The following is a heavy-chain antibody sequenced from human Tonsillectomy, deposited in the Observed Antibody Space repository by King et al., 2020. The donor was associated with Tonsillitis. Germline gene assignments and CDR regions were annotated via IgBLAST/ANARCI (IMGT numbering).Heavy chain of an antibody. CDR3: AKDPFGNYYYSGMDV. J-gene: IGHJ6*02. D-gene: IGHD1-14*01. V-gene: IGHV3-23*04. CDR1: GFTFSSYA. CDR2: ISASGGTT. Sequence: VQLVESGGGLVQPGGSLRLSCAASGFTFSSYAMNWVHQAPGQGLEWVSSISASGGTTYYADSVKGRFTISRDNSKNTLYLQMSSLRAEDTAVYYCAKDPFGNYYYSGMDVWGQGTTATVSS.